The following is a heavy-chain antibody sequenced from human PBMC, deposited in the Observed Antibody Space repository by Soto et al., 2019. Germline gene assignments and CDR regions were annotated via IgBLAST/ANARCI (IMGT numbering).Heavy chain of an antibody. Sequence: PSETLSLTCTVSGGSISSSSYYWGWIRQPPGKGLEWIGSIYSGSTYYNPSLKSRVTISVDTSKNQFSLKLSSVTAADTAVYYCARHQSHSSSYVDPWGQGTLVTVSS. CDR1: GGSISSSSYY. D-gene: IGHD6-13*01. CDR2: IYSGST. CDR3: ARHQSHSSSYVDP. V-gene: IGHV4-39*01. J-gene: IGHJ5*02.